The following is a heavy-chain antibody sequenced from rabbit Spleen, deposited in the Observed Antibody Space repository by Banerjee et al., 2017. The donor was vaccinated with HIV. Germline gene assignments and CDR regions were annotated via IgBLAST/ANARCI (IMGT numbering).Heavy chain of an antibody. Sequence: QEQLVESGGGLVKPEGSLTLTCKASGVSFSDKDVMCWVRQAPGKGLEWIACIAGSSSGFTYSATWAKGRFTISKTSSTTVTLRMTRLTAADTATYFCARDTASSFSSYGMDLWGPGTLVTVS. CDR3: ARDTASSFSSYGMDL. CDR2: IAGSSSGFT. CDR1: GVSFSDKDV. J-gene: IGHJ6*01. D-gene: IGHD8-1*01. V-gene: IGHV1S45*01.